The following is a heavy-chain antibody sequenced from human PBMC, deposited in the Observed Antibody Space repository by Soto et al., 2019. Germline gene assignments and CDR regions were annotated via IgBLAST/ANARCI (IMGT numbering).Heavy chain of an antibody. CDR3: ARGPPGFWSGYYYYYYYMDV. J-gene: IGHJ6*03. CDR2: MNPNSGNT. V-gene: IGHV1-8*01. CDR1: GYTFTSYD. D-gene: IGHD3-3*01. Sequence: QVQLVQSGAEVKKPGASVKVSCKASGYTFTSYDINWVRQATGQGLEWMGWMNPNSGNTGYAQKFQGRVTMTRNTSISTAYMELSSMRSEDTAVYYCARGPPGFWSGYYYYYYYMDVWGKGTTVTVSS.